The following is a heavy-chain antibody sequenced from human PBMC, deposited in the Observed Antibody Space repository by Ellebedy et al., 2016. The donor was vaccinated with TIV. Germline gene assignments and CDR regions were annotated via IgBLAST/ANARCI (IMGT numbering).Heavy chain of an antibody. CDR3: SRLRWFSSHYFYED. J-gene: IGHJ1*01. V-gene: IGHV4-39*01. CDR2: VYSSGLT. CDR1: GGSVSNTMYY. Sequence: SETLSLTXTVSGGSVSNTMYYWGWIRQPPGKGLEWIGNVYSSGLTYYNPSLESRVTVSADTSKNQFSLKLTSVTAADTAVYYCSRLRWFSSHYFYEDWGQGILDTVSS. D-gene: IGHD2/OR15-2a*01.